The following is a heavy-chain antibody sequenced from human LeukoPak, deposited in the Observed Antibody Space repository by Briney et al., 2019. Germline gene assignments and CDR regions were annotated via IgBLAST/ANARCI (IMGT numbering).Heavy chain of an antibody. J-gene: IGHJ6*04. V-gene: IGHV1-69*06. CDR1: GGTFSSYA. Sequence: SVKVSCKASGGTFSSYAISWVQQAPGQGLEWMGGIIPIFGTANYAQKFQGRVTITADKSTSTAYMELSSLRSEDTAVYYCGLVVPAATIYGMDVWGKGTTVTVSS. CDR3: GLVVPAATIYGMDV. CDR2: IIPIFGTA. D-gene: IGHD2-2*01.